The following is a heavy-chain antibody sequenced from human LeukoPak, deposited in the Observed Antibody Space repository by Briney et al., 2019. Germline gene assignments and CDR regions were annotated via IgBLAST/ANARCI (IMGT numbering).Heavy chain of an antibody. V-gene: IGHV3-30*02. J-gene: IGHJ4*02. CDR2: IRYDGSNK. D-gene: IGHD2-21*01. Sequence: GGSLRLSCAASGFTFSSYGMHWVRQAPGKGLEWVAFIRYDGSNKYYADSVKGRFTISRDNSENTLYLQMNSLRAEDTAVYYCARDAYCGGDCYLPRSDFDYWGQGTLVTVSS. CDR3: ARDAYCGGDCYLPRSDFDY. CDR1: GFTFSSYG.